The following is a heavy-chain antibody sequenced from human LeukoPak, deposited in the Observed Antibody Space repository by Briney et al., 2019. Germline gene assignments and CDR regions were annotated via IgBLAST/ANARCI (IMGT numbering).Heavy chain of an antibody. CDR3: TIGELLNAFDI. D-gene: IGHD1-26*01. V-gene: IGHV1-2*06. CDR2: INPNSGGT. Sequence: GASVKVSCKASGYTFTGYYIHWVRQAPGQGLEWMGRINPNSGGTNYAQKFQGRVTMTRDTPISTAYMELSRLRSDDTAVYYCTIGELLNAFDIWGQGTMVTVSS. CDR1: GYTFTGYY. J-gene: IGHJ3*02.